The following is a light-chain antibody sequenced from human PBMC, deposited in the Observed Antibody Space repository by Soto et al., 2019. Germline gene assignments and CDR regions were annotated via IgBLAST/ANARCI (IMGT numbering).Light chain of an antibody. J-gene: IGKJ5*01. CDR3: QQSYSTRAIT. CDR2: AAS. Sequence: DIQITQSPSSLSASVGDRVTITCRASQSISSYLNWYQQKPGKATKLMIYAASSLQSGVPSRFSGSGSGTDFTLTISSLQPEDFANYYCQQSYSTRAITFGQGTRLEIK. CDR1: QSISSY. V-gene: IGKV1-39*01.